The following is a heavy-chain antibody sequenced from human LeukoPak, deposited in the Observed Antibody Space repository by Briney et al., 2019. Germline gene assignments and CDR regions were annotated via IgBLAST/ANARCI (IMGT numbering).Heavy chain of an antibody. Sequence: GESLKISCKGSGYSFTKYWIGWVRQMPGKGLEWMGLIYPGDSDTRYSPSFQGQVTISADKSITTAYLQWSSLEASDNAMYYCARPRLKGGSWDAFDIWGQGTMVTVSS. D-gene: IGHD6-13*01. CDR2: IYPGDSDT. J-gene: IGHJ3*02. CDR1: GYSFTKYW. V-gene: IGHV5-51*01. CDR3: ARPRLKGGSWDAFDI.